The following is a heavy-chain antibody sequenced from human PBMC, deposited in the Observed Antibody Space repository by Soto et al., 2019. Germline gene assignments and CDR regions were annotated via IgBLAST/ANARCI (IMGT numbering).Heavy chain of an antibody. CDR1: GFTFSDYY. Sequence: GGSLRLSCTASGFTFSDYYMRWILQTPGKGLEWVSYISSSGSTIYYADSVKGRFTISRDNAKNSLYLQMNSLRAEDTAVYYCARGSGYYDFWSGHHALDYWGQGTLVTVSS. J-gene: IGHJ4*02. D-gene: IGHD3-3*01. CDR3: ARGSGYYDFWSGHHALDY. V-gene: IGHV3-11*01. CDR2: ISSSGSTI.